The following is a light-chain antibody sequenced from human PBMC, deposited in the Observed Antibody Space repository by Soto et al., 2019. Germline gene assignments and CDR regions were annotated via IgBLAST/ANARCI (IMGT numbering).Light chain of an antibody. CDR1: QSISSW. V-gene: IGKV1-5*03. CDR3: QQYNSYPWT. CDR2: KAS. Sequence: DIQMTQSPSTLSASVGDRVTITCRASQSISSWLAWYQQKPGKAPKLLIYKASSLESGVPSRFSGSGSGTEFTLTFSSLQPDDFATYYGQQYNSYPWTFGQGTKVEIK. J-gene: IGKJ1*01.